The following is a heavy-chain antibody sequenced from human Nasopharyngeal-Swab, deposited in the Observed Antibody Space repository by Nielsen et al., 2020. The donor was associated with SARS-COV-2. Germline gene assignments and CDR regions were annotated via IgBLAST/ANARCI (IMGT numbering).Heavy chain of an antibody. J-gene: IGHJ4*02. CDR1: GFTFSKFY. CDR3: ARSRSSFPFDY. CDR2: IKQDGSGS. Sequence: GGSLRLSCAASGFTFSKFYLSWFRQAPGKGLEWVANIKQDGSGSYYVDSVKGRFTISRDDANNSLYLQMNSLRAGDTGVYYCARSRSSFPFDYWDPGTLVTVSS. V-gene: IGHV3-7*01. D-gene: IGHD6-13*01.